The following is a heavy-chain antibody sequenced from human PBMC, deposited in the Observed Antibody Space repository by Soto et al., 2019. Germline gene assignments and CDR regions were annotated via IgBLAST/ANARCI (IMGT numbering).Heavy chain of an antibody. Sequence: HPGESLRLSCAASGFTFSSYWMHWVRQAPGKGLVWVSRINSDGSSTSYADSVKGRFTISRDNAKNTLYLQMNSLRAEDTAVYYCARATTVANIPYYYYYGMDVWGQGTTVTVSS. J-gene: IGHJ6*02. CDR2: INSDGSST. V-gene: IGHV3-74*01. CDR1: GFTFSSYW. CDR3: ARATTVANIPYYYYYGMDV. D-gene: IGHD4-4*01.